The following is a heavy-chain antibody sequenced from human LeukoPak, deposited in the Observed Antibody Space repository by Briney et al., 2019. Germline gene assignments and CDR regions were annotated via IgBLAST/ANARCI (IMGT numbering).Heavy chain of an antibody. Sequence: SVKVSCKASGGTFSSYAISWVRQAPGQGLQWMGGIIPIFGTANYAQKFQGRVTITTDESTSTAYMELSSLRSEDTAVYYCARDLAAAGTRWFDPWGQGTLVTVSS. V-gene: IGHV1-69*05. D-gene: IGHD6-13*01. CDR2: IIPIFGTA. CDR1: GGTFSSYA. J-gene: IGHJ5*02. CDR3: ARDLAAAGTRWFDP.